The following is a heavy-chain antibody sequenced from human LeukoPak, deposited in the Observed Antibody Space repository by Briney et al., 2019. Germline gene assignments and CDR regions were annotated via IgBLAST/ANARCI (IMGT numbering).Heavy chain of an antibody. V-gene: IGHV4-59*01. J-gene: IGHJ4*02. CDR1: GGSISSYY. Sequence: KSSETLSLTCTVSGGSISSYYWSWIRQPPGKGLEWIGYIYYSGSSNYNPSLKSRFTISVDTSKNQFSLKLSSVTAADTAVYYCARANYGSGSYYGFDYWGQGTLVTVSS. D-gene: IGHD3-10*01. CDR3: ARANYGSGSYYGFDY. CDR2: IYYSGSS.